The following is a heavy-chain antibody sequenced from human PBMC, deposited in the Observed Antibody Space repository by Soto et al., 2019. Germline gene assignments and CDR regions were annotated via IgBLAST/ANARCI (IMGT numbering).Heavy chain of an antibody. CDR3: AEDPSTCYAGD. D-gene: IGHD2-2*01. V-gene: IGHV3-23*01. J-gene: IGHJ4*02. CDR2: ISKSGDGT. CDR1: GFTFSNYA. Sequence: PGGSLRLSCVASGFTFSNYAMSWVRQAPGKGLEWVSTISKSGDGTHYADSVTGRFTVSRDNSKNTLYLQMNSLRAEDTAIYYCAEDPSTCYAGDWGQGTLVTVSS.